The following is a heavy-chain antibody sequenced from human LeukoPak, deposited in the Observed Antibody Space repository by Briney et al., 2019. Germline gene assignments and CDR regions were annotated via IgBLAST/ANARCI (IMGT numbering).Heavy chain of an antibody. Sequence: AGGSLRLSCAASGFTFSSYAMHWVRQAPGKGMEWVAVISYDGSNKYYADSVKGRFTTSRDNSKNTLYLQMNSLRAEDTAVYYCAREDTARRYFDYWGQGTLVTVSS. CDR3: AREDTARRYFDY. CDR1: GFTFSSYA. V-gene: IGHV3-30-3*01. CDR2: ISYDGSNK. J-gene: IGHJ4*02. D-gene: IGHD5-18*01.